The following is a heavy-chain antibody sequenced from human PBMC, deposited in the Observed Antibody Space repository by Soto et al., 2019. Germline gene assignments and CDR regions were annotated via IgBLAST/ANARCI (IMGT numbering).Heavy chain of an antibody. V-gene: IGHV1-58*01. Sequence: GASVRVSCKASGFTFTSSAVQWVRQARGQRLEWIGWIVVGSGNTNYAQKFQERVTITRDMSTSTAYMELSSLRSEDTAVYYCAADYYSSSWTYYYYGMDVWGQGTTVTVSS. J-gene: IGHJ6*02. CDR2: IVVGSGNT. CDR3: AADYYSSSWTYYYYGMDV. D-gene: IGHD6-13*01. CDR1: GFTFTSSA.